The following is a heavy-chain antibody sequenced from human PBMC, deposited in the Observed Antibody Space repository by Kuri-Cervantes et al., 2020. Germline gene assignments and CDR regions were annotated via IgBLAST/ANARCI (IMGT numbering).Heavy chain of an antibody. CDR1: GGSFRGYY. Sequence: SQTLSLTCAVYGGSFRGYYWSWIRQSPGKGLEWIGEINHSGSTNYNPSLKSRVTISVDTSKNRFSLKLSSVTAADTAVYYCARTHRGMVQGPQRGGWFDPWGQGTLVTVSS. D-gene: IGHD3-10*01. CDR2: INHSGST. CDR3: ARTHRGMVQGPQRGGWFDP. J-gene: IGHJ5*02. V-gene: IGHV4-34*01.